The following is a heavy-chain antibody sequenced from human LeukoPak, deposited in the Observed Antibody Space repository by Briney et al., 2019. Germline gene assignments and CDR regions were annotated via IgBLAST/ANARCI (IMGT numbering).Heavy chain of an antibody. CDR3: ARWAYYGSGSYYNPSDY. Sequence: MPSETLSLTCTVSGGSISSGSYYWSWIRQPAGKGLEWIGRIYTSGSTNYNPSLKSRVTISVDTSKNQFSLKLSSVTAADTAVYYCARWAYYGSGSYYNPSDYWGQGTLVTVSS. V-gene: IGHV4-61*02. CDR1: GGSISSGSYY. CDR2: IYTSGST. J-gene: IGHJ4*02. D-gene: IGHD3-10*01.